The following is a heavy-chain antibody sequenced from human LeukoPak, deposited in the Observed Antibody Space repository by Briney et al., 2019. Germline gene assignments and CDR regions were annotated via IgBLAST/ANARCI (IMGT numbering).Heavy chain of an antibody. J-gene: IGHJ6*03. CDR2: ISYDGSNK. Sequence: PGGSLRLSCAASGFTFSSYAMHWVRQAPGKGLEWVAVISYDGSNKYYADSVKGRFTISRDNAKNSLYLQMNSLRAEDTAVYYCARASPHYMDVWGKGTTVTVSS. CDR1: GFTFSSYA. V-gene: IGHV3-30*04. CDR3: ARASPHYMDV.